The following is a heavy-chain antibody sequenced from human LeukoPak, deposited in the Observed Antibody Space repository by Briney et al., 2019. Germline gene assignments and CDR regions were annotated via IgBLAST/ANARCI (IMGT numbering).Heavy chain of an antibody. J-gene: IGHJ6*04. Sequence: PGRSLRLSCAASGFTFSSYGMHWVRQAPGEGLEWVAVISYDGSNKYYADSVKGRFTISRDNSKNTLYLQMNSLRAEDTAVYYCAKDSDYYGMDVWGKGTTVTVSS. CDR2: ISYDGSNK. V-gene: IGHV3-30*18. CDR3: AKDSDYYGMDV. CDR1: GFTFSSYG.